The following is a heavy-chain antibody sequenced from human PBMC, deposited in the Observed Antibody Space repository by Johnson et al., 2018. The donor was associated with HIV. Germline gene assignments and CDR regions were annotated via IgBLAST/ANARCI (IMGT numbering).Heavy chain of an antibody. D-gene: IGHD3-22*01. CDR1: GFTFDDYD. Sequence: VQLVESGGGVVRPGGSLRLSCAGSGFTFDDYDLSWVRQAPGKGLEWVAGINWNGGSTGYAASVKGRFPIPRDNAKNSLYLQMNSLRADDTALYYCARARLMTYYYDSRITRSDAFDIWGQGTMVTVSS. J-gene: IGHJ3*02. CDR2: INWNGGST. CDR3: ARARLMTYYYDSRITRSDAFDI. V-gene: IGHV3-20*04.